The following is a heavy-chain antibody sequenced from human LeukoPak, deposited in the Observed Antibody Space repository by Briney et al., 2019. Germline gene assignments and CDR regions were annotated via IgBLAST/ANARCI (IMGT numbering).Heavy chain of an antibody. CDR2: ISHSGST. J-gene: IGHJ4*02. CDR3: ARGQTIVGATGDF. D-gene: IGHD1-26*01. CDR1: GGSFSGYY. V-gene: IGHV4-34*01. Sequence: TSETLSLTCAVYGGSFSGYYWSWIRQPPGKGLEWIGEISHSGSTNYNPSLKSRVTISVDTSKNQFSLKLSSVTAADTAVYYCARGQTIVGATGDFWGQGTLVTVSS.